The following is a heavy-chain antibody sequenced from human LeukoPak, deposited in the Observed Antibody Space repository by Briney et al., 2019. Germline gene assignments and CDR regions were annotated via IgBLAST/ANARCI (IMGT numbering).Heavy chain of an antibody. D-gene: IGHD6-13*01. J-gene: IGHJ1*01. CDR1: GGSISSYY. Sequence: SETLSLTCTVSGGSISSYYWSWIRQPPGKGLEWIGYIYHSGSTYYNPSLKSRVTISVDRSKNQFSLKLSSVTAADTAVYYCARDFAAAGVYYFQHWGQGTLVTVSS. CDR3: ARDFAAAGVYYFQH. CDR2: IYHSGST. V-gene: IGHV4-59*12.